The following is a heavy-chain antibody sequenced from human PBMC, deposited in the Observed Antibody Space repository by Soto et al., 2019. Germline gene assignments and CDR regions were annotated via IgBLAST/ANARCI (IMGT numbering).Heavy chain of an antibody. CDR3: ARDQDRPQLGGNYYSIMDV. D-gene: IGHD3-3*02. CDR1: GGTFSTAA. CDR2: IMPIFRTA. J-gene: IGHJ6*02. V-gene: IGHV1-69*12. Sequence: QVQVEQSGAEVKKPGSSVKVSCKASGGTFSTAAISWVRQAPGQGLEWMGGIMPIFRTADYAQKFQGRVPITADESTSTAYLELRSLSSEDTAIYYGARDQDRPQLGGNYYSIMDVWGQGTTVTVSS.